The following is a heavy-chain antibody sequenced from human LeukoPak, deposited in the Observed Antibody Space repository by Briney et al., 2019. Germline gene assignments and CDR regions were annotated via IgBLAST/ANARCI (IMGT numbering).Heavy chain of an antibody. CDR2: INHSGST. Sequence: PSETLSLTCAVYGGSFSGYYWSWIRQPPGKGLEWIGEINHSGSTNYNPSLKSRVTISVDTSKNQFSLKLSSVTAADTAVYYCAHGGYCSGGSCYSGSEFDYWGQGTLVTVSS. J-gene: IGHJ4*02. V-gene: IGHV4-34*01. D-gene: IGHD2-15*01. CDR3: AHGGYCSGGSCYSGSEFDY. CDR1: GGSFSGYY.